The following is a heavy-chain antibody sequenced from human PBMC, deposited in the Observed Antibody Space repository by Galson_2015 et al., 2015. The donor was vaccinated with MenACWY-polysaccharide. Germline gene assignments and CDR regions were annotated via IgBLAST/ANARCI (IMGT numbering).Heavy chain of an antibody. V-gene: IGHV3-30*03. J-gene: IGHJ4*02. CDR3: AIYCSSSSCYKADFHY. Sequence: LRLSCAASGFTFSSYGLHWVRPAPGKGLAWVAVISYDGSNKYYADSVRGRFTIYRDNSKNTLYLQMNSLRPEDTAMYYCAIYCSSSSCYKADFHYWGQGTLVTVSS. D-gene: IGHD2-2*02. CDR1: GFTFSSYG. CDR2: ISYDGSNK.